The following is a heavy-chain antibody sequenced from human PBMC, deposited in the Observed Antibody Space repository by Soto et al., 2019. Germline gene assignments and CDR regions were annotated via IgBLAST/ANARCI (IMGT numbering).Heavy chain of an antibody. J-gene: IGHJ4*02. Sequence: QVQLQESGPGLVKPSQTLSLTCTVSGGSISSGDYYWSWIRQPPGKGLEWIGYIYYSGSTYYNPSLKSRVTISVDTSKNQCSLKLSSVTAADTAVYYCARDHDGDYDGGYFDHWGQGTLVTVSS. D-gene: IGHD4-17*01. CDR3: ARDHDGDYDGGYFDH. CDR2: IYYSGST. V-gene: IGHV4-30-4*01. CDR1: GGSISSGDYY.